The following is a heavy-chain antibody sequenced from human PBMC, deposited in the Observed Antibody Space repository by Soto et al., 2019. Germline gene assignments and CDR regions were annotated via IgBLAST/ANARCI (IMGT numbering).Heavy chain of an antibody. J-gene: IGHJ4*02. Sequence: SETLSLTCAVYGGSFSGYYWSWIRQPPGKGLEWIGEINHSGSTNYNPSLKSRVTISVDTSKNQFSLKLSSVTAADTAVYYCARHHRGDPFDYWGQGTLVTVSS. CDR2: INHSGST. V-gene: IGHV4-34*01. CDR3: ARHHRGDPFDY. CDR1: GGSFSGYY. D-gene: IGHD5-12*01.